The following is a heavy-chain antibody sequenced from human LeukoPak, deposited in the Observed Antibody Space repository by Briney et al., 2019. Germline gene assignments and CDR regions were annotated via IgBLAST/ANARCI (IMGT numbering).Heavy chain of an antibody. Sequence: SETLSLTCTVSGGSISSYYWSWIRQPAGKGLEWIGRIYTSGSTNYNPSLKSRVTMSVDMSKNQFSLKLSSVTAADTAVYYCARAGGVGADFYFDYWGQGTLVTVSS. V-gene: IGHV4-4*07. CDR3: ARAGGVGADFYFDY. CDR2: IYTSGST. J-gene: IGHJ4*02. D-gene: IGHD1-26*01. CDR1: GGSISSYY.